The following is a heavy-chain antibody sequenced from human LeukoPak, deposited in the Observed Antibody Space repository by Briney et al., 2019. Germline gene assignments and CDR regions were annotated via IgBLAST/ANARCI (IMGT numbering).Heavy chain of an antibody. J-gene: IGHJ6*03. CDR1: GYTFTSYD. D-gene: IGHD3-3*01. CDR2: MNPNSGNT. Sequence: GASVKVSCKASGYTFTSYDINWVRQATGQGLEWMGWMNPNSGNTGYAQKFQGRVTITRNTSISTAYMELSSLRSGDTAVYYCARGKSIFGVVRLSFYYYMDVWGKGTTVTVSS. V-gene: IGHV1-8*03. CDR3: ARGKSIFGVVRLSFYYYMDV.